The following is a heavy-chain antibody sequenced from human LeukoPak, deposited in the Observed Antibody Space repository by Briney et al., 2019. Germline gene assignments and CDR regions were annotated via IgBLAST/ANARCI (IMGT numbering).Heavy chain of an antibody. CDR1: GGTFSSYA. CDR2: IIPIFGTA. J-gene: IGHJ3*02. D-gene: IGHD3-22*01. Sequence: GSSVKVSCKASGGTFSSYAISWVRQAPGQGLEWMGGIIPIFGTANYAQKFQGRVTITTDESTSTAYMELSSLRSEDTAVYYCARDPGYYDSSGYAFDIWGQGTMVTVSS. V-gene: IGHV1-69*05. CDR3: ARDPGYYDSSGYAFDI.